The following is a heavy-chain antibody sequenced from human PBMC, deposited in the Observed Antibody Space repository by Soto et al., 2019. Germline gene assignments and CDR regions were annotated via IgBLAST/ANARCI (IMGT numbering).Heavy chain of an antibody. J-gene: IGHJ4*02. CDR1: GFTFSSYA. D-gene: IGHD3-22*01. V-gene: IGHV3-23*01. CDR3: TKFGSSGYQFGY. CDR2: ISGSGGST. Sequence: PGGSLRLSSAASGFTFSSYAMSWVRQAPGKGLEWVSAISGSGGSTYYTDSVKGRFTISRDNSKNTLYLQMNSLRAEDTAVYYSTKFGSSGYQFGYWSEGTLVTVSS.